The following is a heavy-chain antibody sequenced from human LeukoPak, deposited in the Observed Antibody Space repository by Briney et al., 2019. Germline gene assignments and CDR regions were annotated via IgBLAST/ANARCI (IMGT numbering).Heavy chain of an antibody. J-gene: IGHJ4*02. D-gene: IGHD1-1*01. V-gene: IGHV1-69*04. Sequence: ASVKVSCKASGGTFSSYAISWVRQAPGQGLEWMGRIIPILGIANYAQKFQGRVTITADKSTSTAYMELSSLRSEDTAVYYCARDPTRRRIDYWGQGTLVTVSS. CDR1: GGTFSSYA. CDR2: IIPILGIA. CDR3: ARDPTRRRIDY.